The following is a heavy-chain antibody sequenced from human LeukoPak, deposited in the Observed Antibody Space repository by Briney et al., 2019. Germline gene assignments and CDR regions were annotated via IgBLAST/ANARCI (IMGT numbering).Heavy chain of an antibody. Sequence: GGSLRLSCAASGFTFSNYYMNWVRQAPGKGLEWVSSISSTSGYIYYADSVKGRFTISRDNAKNSLYLEMNSLTAEDTAVYYCARRDPLSYQLGTLNFDHWGQGTLVTVSS. CDR3: ARRDPLSYQLGTLNFDH. CDR2: ISSTSGYI. CDR1: GFTFSNYY. J-gene: IGHJ4*02. D-gene: IGHD1-26*01. V-gene: IGHV3-21*01.